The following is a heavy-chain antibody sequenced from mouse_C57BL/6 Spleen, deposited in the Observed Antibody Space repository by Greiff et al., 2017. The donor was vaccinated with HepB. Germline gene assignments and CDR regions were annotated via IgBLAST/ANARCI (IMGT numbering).Heavy chain of an antibody. J-gene: IGHJ4*01. V-gene: IGHV5-17*01. CDR1: GFTFSDYG. CDR2: ISSGSSTI. CDR3: ARGFITTVVSYYYAMDY. D-gene: IGHD1-1*01. Sequence: DVKLVESGGGLVKPGGSLKLSCAASGFTFSDYGMHWVRQAPEKGLEWVAYISSGSSTIYYADTVKGRFTISRDNAKNTLFLQMTSLRSEDTAMYYCARGFITTVVSYYYAMDYWGQGTSVTVSS.